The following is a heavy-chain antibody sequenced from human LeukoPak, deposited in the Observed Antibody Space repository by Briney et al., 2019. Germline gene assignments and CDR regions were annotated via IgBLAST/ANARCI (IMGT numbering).Heavy chain of an antibody. D-gene: IGHD6-6*01. CDR1: GFTFSSYA. V-gene: IGHV3-23*01. Sequence: GGSLRLSCAASGFTFSSYAMSWVRQAPGKGLEWVSAISGSGGSTYYADSVKGRFTISRDNAKNSLYLQMNSLRVEDTAVYYCARSAIPKTIADRRLGNYYMDVWGKGTTVTVSS. CDR3: ARSAIPKTIADRRLGNYYMDV. CDR2: ISGSGGST. J-gene: IGHJ6*03.